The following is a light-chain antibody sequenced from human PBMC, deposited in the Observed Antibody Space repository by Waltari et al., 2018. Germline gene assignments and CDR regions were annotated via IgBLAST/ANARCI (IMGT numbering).Light chain of an antibody. CDR2: WAS. V-gene: IGKV4-1*01. CDR3: QQYYNTPLT. Sequence: DIVMTQSPDSLAVSLGERPTITCKPTQTVLHSSNNKNYLAWYQQKPGQPPKLLIYWASTRESGVPDRFSGSGSGTDFTLTISSLQAEDVAVYYCQQYYNTPLTFGGGTKVEIK. J-gene: IGKJ4*01. CDR1: QTVLHSSNNKNY.